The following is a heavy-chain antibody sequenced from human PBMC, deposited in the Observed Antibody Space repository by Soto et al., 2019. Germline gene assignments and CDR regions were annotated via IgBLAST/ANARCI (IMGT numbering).Heavy chain of an antibody. Sequence: SETLSLTCTVSGGSISSYYWSWIRQPPGKGLEWIGYIYYSGSTNYNPSLKSRVTISVDTSKNQFSLKLSSVTAADTAVYYCARDGEGYCSGGSCRGLDYWGQGTLVTVSS. V-gene: IGHV4-59*01. D-gene: IGHD2-15*01. CDR1: GGSISSYY. CDR2: IYYSGST. CDR3: ARDGEGYCSGGSCRGLDY. J-gene: IGHJ4*02.